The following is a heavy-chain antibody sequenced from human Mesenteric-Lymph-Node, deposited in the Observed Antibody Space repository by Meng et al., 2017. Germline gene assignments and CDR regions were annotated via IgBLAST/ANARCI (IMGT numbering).Heavy chain of an antibody. J-gene: IGHJ3*02. CDR1: GFTFSSYW. CDR2: IKQDGSEK. Sequence: GESLKISCAASGFTFSSYWMSWVRQAPGKGLEWVANIKQDGSEKYYVDSVKGRFTISRDNSKNTLYLQMNSLRAEDTAVYYCARVFGSPYYYDSSGYYSDAFDIWGQGTMVTVSS. V-gene: IGHV3-7*01. D-gene: IGHD3-22*01. CDR3: ARVFGSPYYYDSSGYYSDAFDI.